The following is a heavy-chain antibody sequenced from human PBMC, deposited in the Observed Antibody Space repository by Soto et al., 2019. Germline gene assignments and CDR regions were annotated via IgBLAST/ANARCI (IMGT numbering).Heavy chain of an antibody. J-gene: IGHJ6*02. D-gene: IGHD3-22*01. CDR2: IYWNDDK. Sequence: SRPTLLNPTQTLTLTCTFSGFSLSTSGVGVGWIRQPPGKALEWLALIYWNDDKRYSPSLKSRLTITKDTSKNQVVLTMTNMQPVDTATYYCVHTNYYDCSGYDYYYYGMDVGGQGTTVTVS. CDR1: GFSLSTSGVG. CDR3: VHTNYYDCSGYDYYYYGMDV. V-gene: IGHV2-5*01.